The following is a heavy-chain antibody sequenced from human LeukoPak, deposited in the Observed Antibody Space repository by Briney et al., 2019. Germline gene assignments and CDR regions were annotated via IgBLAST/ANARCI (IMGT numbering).Heavy chain of an antibody. V-gene: IGHV4-59*12. CDR1: GGSISSYY. D-gene: IGHD2-15*01. J-gene: IGHJ4*02. Sequence: SETLSLTCTVSGGSISSYYWSWIRQPPGKGLEWIGYIYYSGSTNYNPSLKSRVTISVDRSKNQLSLNLRSVTAADTAVYYCARAGRSGGEFDSWGQGTLITVSS. CDR2: IYYSGST. CDR3: ARAGRSGGEFDS.